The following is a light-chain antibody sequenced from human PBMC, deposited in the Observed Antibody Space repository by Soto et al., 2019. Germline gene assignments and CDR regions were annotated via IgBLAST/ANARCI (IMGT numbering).Light chain of an antibody. V-gene: IGKV2-30*01. J-gene: IGKJ5*01. Sequence: VVMTQSPLSLPVTLGQPASISCRSTHSLLYSNGETLLHWFQQRPGQQPRSLIYRVSTRDSGVPDRFSGSESGTNFKLKISSVEAEDGGVYEGLQGTHWTIAFGQWTRLEIK. CDR2: RVS. CDR1: HSLLYSNGETL. CDR3: LQGTHWTIA.